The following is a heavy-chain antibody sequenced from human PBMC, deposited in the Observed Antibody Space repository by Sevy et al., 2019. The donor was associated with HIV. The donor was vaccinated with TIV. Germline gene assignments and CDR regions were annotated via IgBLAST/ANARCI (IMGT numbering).Heavy chain of an antibody. CDR3: AGFRAAIVATIVYYYYGMDV. D-gene: IGHD5-12*01. CDR1: GGSFSGYY. CDR2: INHSGST. J-gene: IGHJ6*02. Sequence: SETLSLTCAVYGGSFSGYYWSWIRQPPGKGLEWIGEINHSGSTNYNPSLKSRVTITVDTSKNQFSLKLSSVTAADTAVYYCAGFRAAIVATIVYYYYGMDVWGQGTTVTVSS. V-gene: IGHV4-34*01.